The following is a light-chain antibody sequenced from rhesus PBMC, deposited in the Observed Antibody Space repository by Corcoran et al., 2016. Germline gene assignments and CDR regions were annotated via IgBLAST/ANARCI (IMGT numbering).Light chain of an antibody. CDR3: RQGNSNPCS. J-gene: IGKJ2*01. Sequence: DVQMSQSPSSLSASVGDRVTINCRARQGNSSHVNWYQQKPGKAPKLLIYYANMLASGVPSRVSGVGSGTEFTLTISRLPPEDFSTYYCRQGNSNPCSFGHATKVEIK. CDR1: QGNSSH. CDR2: YAN. V-gene: IGKV1-32*02.